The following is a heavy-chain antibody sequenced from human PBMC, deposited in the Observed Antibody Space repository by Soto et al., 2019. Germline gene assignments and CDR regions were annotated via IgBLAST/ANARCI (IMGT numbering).Heavy chain of an antibody. V-gene: IGHV3-21*01. CDR2: ISSSSSYI. CDR3: ARLNCSSTSCYKYIRWFDP. J-gene: IGHJ5*02. Sequence: GSLRLSCAASGFTFSSYSMNWVRQAPGKGLEWVSSISSSSSYIYYADSVKGRFTISRDNAKNSLYLQMNSLRAEDTAVYYCARLNCSSTSCYKYIRWFDPWGQGTLVTVSS. D-gene: IGHD2-2*02. CDR1: GFTFSSYS.